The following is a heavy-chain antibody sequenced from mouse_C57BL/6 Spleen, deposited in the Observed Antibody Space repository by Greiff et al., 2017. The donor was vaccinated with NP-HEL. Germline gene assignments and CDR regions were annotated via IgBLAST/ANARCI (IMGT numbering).Heavy chain of an antibody. CDR2: IRNKANGYTT. J-gene: IGHJ4*01. V-gene: IGHV7-3*01. CDR3: ARYRSNHVYYAMDY. Sequence: EVKVEESGGGLVQPGGSLSLSCAASGFTFTDYYMSWVRQPPGKALEWLGFIRNKANGYTTEYSASVKGRFTISRDNSQSILYLQMNALRAEDSATYYCARYRSNHVYYAMDYWGQGTSVTVSS. CDR1: GFTFTDYY. D-gene: IGHD2-5*01.